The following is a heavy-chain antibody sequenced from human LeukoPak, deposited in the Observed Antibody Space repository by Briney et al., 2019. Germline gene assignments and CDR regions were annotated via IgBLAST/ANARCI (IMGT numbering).Heavy chain of an antibody. CDR1: GGSVSSGSYY. J-gene: IGHJ4*02. Sequence: SETLSLTCTVSGGSVSSGSYYWSWIRQPPGKGLEWIGYIYYSGSTNYNPSLKSRVTISVDTSKNQFSLKLSSVTAADTAVYYCARDASILTGHPLGSFDYWGQGTLVTVSS. D-gene: IGHD3-9*01. CDR2: IYYSGST. V-gene: IGHV4-61*01. CDR3: ARDASILTGHPLGSFDY.